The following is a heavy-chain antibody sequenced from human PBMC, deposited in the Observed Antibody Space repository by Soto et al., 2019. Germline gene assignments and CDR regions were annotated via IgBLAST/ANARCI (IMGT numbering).Heavy chain of an antibody. CDR2: ISSSSSYI. CDR3: ARDSRAAGEIDY. Sequence: GGSLRLSCAASGFTFSSYSMNWVRQAPGKGLEWVSSISSSSSYIYYADSVKGRFTISRDNAKNSLYLQMNSLRAEDTAVYYCARDSRAAGEIDYWGQGTLVTVSS. V-gene: IGHV3-21*01. J-gene: IGHJ4*02. D-gene: IGHD3-10*01. CDR1: GFTFSSYS.